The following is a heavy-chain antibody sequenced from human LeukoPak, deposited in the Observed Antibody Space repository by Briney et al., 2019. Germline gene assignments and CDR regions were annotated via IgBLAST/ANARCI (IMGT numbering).Heavy chain of an antibody. D-gene: IGHD5-18*01. CDR1: GFTFSSYW. V-gene: IGHV3-7*01. J-gene: IGHJ6*03. CDR3: ARVLVYSYGSGYNMDV. Sequence: GGSLRLSCAASGFTFSSYWMTWVCQAPGKGLEWVANIKQDESEKYYVDSVKGRFTISRDNAKSSLYLQMNSLRTEDTAVYYCARVLVYSYGSGYNMDVWGKGTTVTVSS. CDR2: IKQDESEK.